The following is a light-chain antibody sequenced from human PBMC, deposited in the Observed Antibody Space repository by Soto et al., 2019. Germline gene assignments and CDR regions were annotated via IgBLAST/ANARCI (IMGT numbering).Light chain of an antibody. V-gene: IGKV3-11*01. Sequence: EIVLTQSPATLSLSPGERATLSCRASQSVGSFLAWYQQKSGQAPRLLIYDASNRAPGIPARFSGSGSWTDFTLTISSLEPEDFAVYYCQHRNNWLETFGPGTKVDIK. CDR2: DAS. CDR1: QSVGSF. CDR3: QHRNNWLET. J-gene: IGKJ3*01.